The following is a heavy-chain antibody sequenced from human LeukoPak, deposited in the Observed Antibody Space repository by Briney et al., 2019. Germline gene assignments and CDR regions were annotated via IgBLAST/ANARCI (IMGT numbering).Heavy chain of an antibody. Sequence: GGSLRLSCAASGFNFSSYWMSWFRQALGKGLQGLANIKQAGSEKYYVDSVKDRFTISRDNAKNSLYLQMNSLRAEDTAVYFCARGQTTVTNWGQGTLVTVSS. CDR1: GFNFSSYW. J-gene: IGHJ4*02. D-gene: IGHD4-17*01. V-gene: IGHV3-7*03. CDR3: ARGQTTVTN. CDR2: IKQAGSEK.